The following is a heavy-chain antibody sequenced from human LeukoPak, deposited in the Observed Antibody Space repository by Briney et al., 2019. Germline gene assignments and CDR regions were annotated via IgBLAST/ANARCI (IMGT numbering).Heavy chain of an antibody. CDR3: ATLIAQGYYFNY. V-gene: IGHV3-49*04. CDR1: GFTFGDWA. Sequence: GRSLGLSCTASGFTFGDWAMGWVRQAPGKGLEWVGFIRSKAYGGTTEYAAPVKGGFTISRDDSKSIAYLQMHSLKTEDTAVYYCATLIAQGYYFNYWGQGTLVTVSS. CDR2: IRSKAYGGTT. D-gene: IGHD6-13*01. J-gene: IGHJ4*02.